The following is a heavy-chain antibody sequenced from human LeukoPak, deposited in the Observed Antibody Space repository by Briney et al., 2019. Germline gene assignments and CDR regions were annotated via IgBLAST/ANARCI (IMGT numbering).Heavy chain of an antibody. CDR1: GGSISSSSYY. CDR3: ARTHDFWSGYYGY. V-gene: IGHV4-39*07. CDR2: IYYSGST. Sequence: KSSETLSLTCTVSGGSISSSSYYWGWIRQPPGKGLEWIGSIYYSGSTYYNPSLKSRVTISVDTSKNQFSLKLSSVTAADTAVYYCARTHDFWSGYYGYWGQGTLVTVSS. J-gene: IGHJ4*02. D-gene: IGHD3-3*01.